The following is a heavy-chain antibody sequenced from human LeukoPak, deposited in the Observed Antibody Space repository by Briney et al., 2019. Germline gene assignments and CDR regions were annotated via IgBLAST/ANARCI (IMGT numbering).Heavy chain of an antibody. Sequence: GGSLRLSCAASGFTFSSYGMHWVRQAPGKGLEWVAFIRYDGSNKYYADSVKGRFTISRDNSKNTLYLQMNSLRAEDTAVYYCARYRDYYGSGSYYHHWGQGTLVTVSS. CDR3: ARYRDYYGSGSYYHH. CDR2: IRYDGSNK. J-gene: IGHJ4*02. CDR1: GFTFSSYG. D-gene: IGHD3-10*01. V-gene: IGHV3-30*02.